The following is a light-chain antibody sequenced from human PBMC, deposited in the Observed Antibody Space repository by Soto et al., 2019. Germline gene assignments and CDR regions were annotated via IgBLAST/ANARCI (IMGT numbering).Light chain of an antibody. V-gene: IGKV3-15*01. J-gene: IGKJ1*01. CDR1: QSVGIK. CDR2: DAS. CDR3: HQYNDWPMWT. Sequence: EKVMTQSPATLSVSPGEGVTLSCRASQSVGIKLGWYQQKPGQAPRLLIYDASTRAAGIPARFSGSGSGTEFTLTISSLQSEDFAVYYCHQYNDWPMWTFGQGTKVDVK.